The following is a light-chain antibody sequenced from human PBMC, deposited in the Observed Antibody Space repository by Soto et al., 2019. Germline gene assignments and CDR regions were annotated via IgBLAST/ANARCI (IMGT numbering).Light chain of an antibody. Sequence: QSALTQPASVSGSPGQSITISCTGTSSDVGSYNLVSWYQQHPGKAPKLMIYEDTKRPLGVSNRFSGSKSGNTASLTISWLQAEDEADYYCRSYAGSSTFVVFGGGTKLTVL. CDR1: SSDVGSYNL. J-gene: IGLJ2*01. CDR2: EDT. V-gene: IGLV2-23*02. CDR3: RSYAGSSTFVV.